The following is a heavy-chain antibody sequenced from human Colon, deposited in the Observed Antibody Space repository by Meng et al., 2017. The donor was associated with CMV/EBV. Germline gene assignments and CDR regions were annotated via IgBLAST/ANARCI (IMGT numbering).Heavy chain of an antibody. CDR1: QYTFTGYE. CDR3: ARDWYPGDRRGSFDY. J-gene: IGHJ4*02. D-gene: IGHD3-22*01. CDR2: INPNSGGT. Sequence: LVQLGAEVKKPGASVKVSCKASQYTFTGYEMHWVRQAPGQGLEWMGWINPNSGGTNYAQKFQGRVTMTRDTSITTAYMELSRLRSDDTAVYYCARDWYPGDRRGSFDYWGQGTLVTVSS. V-gene: IGHV1-2*02.